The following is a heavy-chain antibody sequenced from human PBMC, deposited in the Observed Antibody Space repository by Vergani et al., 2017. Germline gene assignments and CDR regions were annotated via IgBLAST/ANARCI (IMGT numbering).Heavy chain of an antibody. CDR3: ARVTMGYYYMDV. J-gene: IGHJ6*03. D-gene: IGHD3-10*01. V-gene: IGHV3-23*01. CDR2: ISGSGGST. CDR1: GFTFSSYA. Sequence: EVQLLESGGGLVQPGGSLRLSCAASGFTFSSYAMSWVRQAPGKGLEWVSAISGSGGSTYYADSVKGRFTISRDNSKNTLYLQMNSLRAEDTAVYYCARVTMGYYYMDVWGKGTTVTVSS.